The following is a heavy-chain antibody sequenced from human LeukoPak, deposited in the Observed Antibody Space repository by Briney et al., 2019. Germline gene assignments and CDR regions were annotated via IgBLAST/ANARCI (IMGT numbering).Heavy chain of an antibody. Sequence: PSETLSLTCTVSGGSTSSYYWSWIRQPPGKGLEWIGYIYYSGSTNYNPSLKSRVTISVDTSKNQFSLKLSSVTAADTAVYYCAREASYSSSWLDYYYGMDVWGQGTTVTVSS. CDR3: AREASYSSSWLDYYYGMDV. D-gene: IGHD6-13*01. CDR1: GGSTSSYY. V-gene: IGHV4-59*01. CDR2: IYYSGST. J-gene: IGHJ6*02.